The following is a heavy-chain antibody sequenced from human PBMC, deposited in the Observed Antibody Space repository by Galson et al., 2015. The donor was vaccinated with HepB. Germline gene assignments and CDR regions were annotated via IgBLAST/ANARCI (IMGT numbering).Heavy chain of an antibody. Sequence: SLRLSCAASGFTFSSYSMNWVRQAPGKGLEWVSSISSSSSYIYYADSVKGRFTISRDNAKNSLYLQMNSLRAEDTAVYYCARVGEGRYGYNEFDYWGQGTLVTVSS. D-gene: IGHD5-24*01. V-gene: IGHV3-21*01. CDR3: ARVGEGRYGYNEFDY. J-gene: IGHJ4*02. CDR2: ISSSSSYI. CDR1: GFTFSSYS.